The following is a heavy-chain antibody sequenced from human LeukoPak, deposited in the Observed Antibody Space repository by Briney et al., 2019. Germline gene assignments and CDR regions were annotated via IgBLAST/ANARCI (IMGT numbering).Heavy chain of an antibody. CDR1: GYTFTSYG. CDR3: AREQWPGNYYYYGMDV. D-gene: IGHD6-19*01. V-gene: IGHV1-18*01. J-gene: IGHJ6*02. Sequence: ASVKVSCKASGYTFTSYGISWVRQAPGQGLEWMGWISAYNGNTNYAQKLQGRVTMTTDTSTSTAYMELRSLRSDDTAVYYCAREQWPGNYYYYGMDVWGQGTTVTVSS. CDR2: ISAYNGNT.